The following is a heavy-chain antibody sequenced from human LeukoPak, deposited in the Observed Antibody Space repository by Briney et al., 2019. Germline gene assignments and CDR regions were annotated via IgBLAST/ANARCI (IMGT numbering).Heavy chain of an antibody. D-gene: IGHD6-19*01. J-gene: IGHJ4*02. CDR1: GFTFSDYY. CDR2: ISSSGSNI. V-gene: IGHV3-11*04. CDR3: ARESSSGWYYFDY. Sequence: PGGSLRLSCAASGFTFSDYYMSWIRQAPGKGLEWVSHISSSGSNIYYADSVKGRFTISRDNAKNSLYLQMNSLRAEDTAVYYCARESSSGWYYFDYWGQGTLVTVSS.